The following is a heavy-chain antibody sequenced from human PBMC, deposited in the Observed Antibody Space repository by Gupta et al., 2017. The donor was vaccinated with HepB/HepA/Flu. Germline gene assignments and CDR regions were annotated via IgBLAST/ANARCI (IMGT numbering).Heavy chain of an antibody. CDR3: AKAPLRTCTGARRYCFDS. Sequence: EVQLLESGGGLVQHGGSLRLSCAASGFTFRAYALSWVRQAPGKGLEWVSGITDSGSNTDPADSVKGRFTISRDNAKNTLYLQLNSLRAEDTAVYYCAKAPLRTCTGARRYCFDSCGQGTLVTVSP. D-gene: IGHD2-8*02. V-gene: IGHV3-23*01. J-gene: IGHJ4*02. CDR2: ITDSGSNT. CDR1: GFTFRAYA.